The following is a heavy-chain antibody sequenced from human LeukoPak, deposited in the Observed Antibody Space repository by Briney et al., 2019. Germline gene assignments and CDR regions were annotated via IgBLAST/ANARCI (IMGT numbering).Heavy chain of an antibody. J-gene: IGHJ4*02. CDR3: ARSITLFGVGPGY. CDR2: ISAYNGNA. V-gene: IGHV1-18*01. CDR1: GYTFTSYG. Sequence: GSVKVSCKASGYTFTSYGISWVRQAPGQGLEGMGWISAYNGNANYAQKLQGRVTMTTVTSTSTAYMELRSMSCDDTAVYYCARSITLFGVGPGYWGQGTLVTVSS. D-gene: IGHD3-3*01.